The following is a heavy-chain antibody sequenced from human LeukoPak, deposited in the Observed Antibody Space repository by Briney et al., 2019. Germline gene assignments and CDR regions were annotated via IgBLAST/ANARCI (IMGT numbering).Heavy chain of an antibody. J-gene: IGHJ4*02. D-gene: IGHD2-2*02. V-gene: IGHV3-9*01. Sequence: PGRSLGLSCAASGFIFDDYAIHWVRQAPGKGLEWVSGISWNSGSIAYADSVKGRFTISRDNAKNSLYLQMNSLRAEDTALYYCARAIGVTCISTSCYSFDYWGQGTLVTVSS. CDR1: GFIFDDYA. CDR3: ARAIGVTCISTSCYSFDY. CDR2: ISWNSGSI.